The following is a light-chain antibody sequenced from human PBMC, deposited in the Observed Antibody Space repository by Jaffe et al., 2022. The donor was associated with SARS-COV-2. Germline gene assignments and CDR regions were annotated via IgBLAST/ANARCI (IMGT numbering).Light chain of an antibody. CDR3: QQYDISPWT. Sequence: EIVLTQSPGTLSLPPGERATLSCRASQRVSASFLAWYQQRPGQAPRLLIYDASTRATDTPDRFSGSGSGTDFTLIISRLEPEDFAVYYCQQYDISPWTFGQGTKVEIK. CDR1: QRVSASF. CDR2: DAS. V-gene: IGKV3-20*01. J-gene: IGKJ1*01.